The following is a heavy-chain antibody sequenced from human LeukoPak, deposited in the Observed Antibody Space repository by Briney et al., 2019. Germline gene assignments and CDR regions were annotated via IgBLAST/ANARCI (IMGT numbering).Heavy chain of an antibody. CDR2: IIPIFGTA. J-gene: IGHJ4*02. CDR3: ARGTYYDFWSGYWPLLY. D-gene: IGHD3-3*01. CDR1: GGTFSSYA. Sequence: SVKVSCKASGGTFSSYAISWVRQAPGQGLERMGGIIPIFGTANYAQKFQGRVTITADESTSTAYMELSSLRSEDTAVYYCARGTYYDFWSGYWPLLYWGQGTLVTVSS. V-gene: IGHV1-69*13.